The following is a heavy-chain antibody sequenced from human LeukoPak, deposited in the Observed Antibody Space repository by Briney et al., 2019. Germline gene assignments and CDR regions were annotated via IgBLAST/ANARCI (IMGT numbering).Heavy chain of an antibody. D-gene: IGHD1-26*01. CDR2: ISSSSSYI. V-gene: IGHV3-21*01. CDR3: ARDIVGATKVGY. CDR1: GFTFSSYS. Sequence: GSLRLSCAASGFTFSSYSKNWVRQAPGKGLEWVSSISSSSSYIYYADSVKGRFTISRDNAKNSLYLQMNSLRAEDTAVYYCARDIVGATKVGYWGQGTLVTVSS. J-gene: IGHJ4*02.